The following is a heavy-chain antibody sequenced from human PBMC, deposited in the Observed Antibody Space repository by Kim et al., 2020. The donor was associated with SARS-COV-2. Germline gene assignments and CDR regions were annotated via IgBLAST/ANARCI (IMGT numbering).Heavy chain of an antibody. CDR3: ARHWTTVTTMGWFDP. J-gene: IGHJ5*02. CDR1: GGSISSSSYY. CDR2: IYYSGST. D-gene: IGHD4-17*01. Sequence: SETLSLTCTVSGGSISSSSYYWGWIRQPPGKGLEWIGSIYYSGSTYYNPSLKSRVTISVDTSKNQFSLKLSSVTAADTAVYYCARHWTTVTTMGWFDPWGQGTLVTVSS. V-gene: IGHV4-39*01.